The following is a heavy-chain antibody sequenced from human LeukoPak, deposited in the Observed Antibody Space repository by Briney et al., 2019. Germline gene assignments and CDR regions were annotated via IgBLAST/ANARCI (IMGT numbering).Heavy chain of an antibody. CDR2: ISSSSSTI. J-gene: IGHJ6*02. Sequence: GGSLRLSCAASGFTFSSYSMNWVRQAPGKGLEWVSYISSSSSTIYYADSVKGRFTIPRDNAKNSLYLQMNSLRDEDTAVYYCVRDRERWYYYYYGMDVWGQGTTVTVSS. CDR1: GFTFSSYS. V-gene: IGHV3-48*02. CDR3: VRDRERWYYYYYGMDV. D-gene: IGHD4-23*01.